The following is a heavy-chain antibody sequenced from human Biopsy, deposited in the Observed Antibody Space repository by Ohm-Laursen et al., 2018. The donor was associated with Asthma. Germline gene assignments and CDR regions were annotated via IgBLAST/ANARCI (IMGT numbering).Heavy chain of an antibody. D-gene: IGHD1-20*01. V-gene: IGHV3-74*01. CDR3: AVLGRITNAY. Sequence: GSLRLSCSASGFSFSTYWMHWVRQAPGKGLVWVARINSDGSSLSYADSVKGRFTVSRDNARNTLYLQMNSLRGEDTAVYYCAVLGRITNAYWGQGTLVTVSS. CDR2: INSDGSSL. J-gene: IGHJ4*02. CDR1: GFSFSTYW.